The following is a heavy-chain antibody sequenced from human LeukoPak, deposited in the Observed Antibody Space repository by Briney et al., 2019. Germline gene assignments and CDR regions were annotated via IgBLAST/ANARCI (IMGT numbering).Heavy chain of an antibody. CDR1: DGSISNTNYY. CDR3: AREEYSSDWYGHDS. J-gene: IGHJ4*02. V-gene: IGHV4-39*07. Sequence: LSETLSLTCTVSDGSISNTNYYWAWIRQPPGRGLEWIGSIYYTGTTFDNPSLKSRVTLSVDTSKNQFSLRLTSVTAADTAFYYCAREEYSSDWYGHDSWGQGTLVTVSS. D-gene: IGHD6-13*01. CDR2: IYYTGTT.